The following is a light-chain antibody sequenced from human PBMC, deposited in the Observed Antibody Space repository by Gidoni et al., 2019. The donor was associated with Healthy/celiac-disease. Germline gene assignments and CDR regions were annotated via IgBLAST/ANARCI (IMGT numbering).Light chain of an antibody. CDR1: SSDVGGYNY. J-gene: IGLJ2*01. CDR2: EVS. V-gene: IGLV2-8*01. Sequence: QSALTQPPSASGSTGQSVTISCTGTSSDVGGYNYVSWYQQHPGKAPKLMIYEVSKRPSGVPARFSGSKSGNTASLTVSGLQAEDDADYYCSSYAGSNNLVFGGGTKLTVL. CDR3: SSYAGSNNLV.